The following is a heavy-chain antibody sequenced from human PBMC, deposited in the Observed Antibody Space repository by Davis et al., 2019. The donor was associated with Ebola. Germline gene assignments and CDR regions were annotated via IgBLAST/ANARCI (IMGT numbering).Heavy chain of an antibody. V-gene: IGHV1-18*01. J-gene: IGHJ6*02. Sequence: ASVKVSCKASAYTFTSYGISWVRQAPGQGLEWMGWISAYNGNTNYAQKLQGRVTMTTDTSTSTAYMELRSLRSDDTAVYYCARDGIGSGSYYYYGMDVWGQGTTVTVSS. CDR1: AYTFTSYG. CDR2: ISAYNGNT. CDR3: ARDGIGSGSYYYYGMDV. D-gene: IGHD3-10*01.